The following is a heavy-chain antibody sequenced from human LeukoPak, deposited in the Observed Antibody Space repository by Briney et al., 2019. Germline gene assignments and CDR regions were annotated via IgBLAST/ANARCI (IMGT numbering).Heavy chain of an antibody. J-gene: IGHJ4*02. CDR2: INHSGST. CDR3: ARAPYGGALDY. Sequence: KPSETLSLTCAVYGGSFSGYYWIWIRQPPGKGLEWIGEINHSGSTNYNPSLKGRVTISLDTSKNQLSLRLSSVTAADTAVYFCARAPYGGALDYWGQGTLVTVSS. CDR1: GGSFSGYY. D-gene: IGHD4-23*01. V-gene: IGHV4-34*01.